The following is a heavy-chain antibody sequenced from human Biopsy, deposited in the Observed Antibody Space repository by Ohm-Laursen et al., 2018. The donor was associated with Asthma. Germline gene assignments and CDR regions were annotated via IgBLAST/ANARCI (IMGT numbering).Heavy chain of an antibody. J-gene: IGHJ4*02. Sequence: SVKVSCKASGYTFRSYGVSWVRQAPGQGLEWMGWISPFTGDTHFGQKFQGRVTMTTDTSTDTAYTELRSLRSDDTAVYYCARHPYNFGGFDYWGQGSLVLVSS. CDR1: GYTFRSYG. D-gene: IGHD5-24*01. V-gene: IGHV1-18*04. CDR2: ISPFTGDT. CDR3: ARHPYNFGGFDY.